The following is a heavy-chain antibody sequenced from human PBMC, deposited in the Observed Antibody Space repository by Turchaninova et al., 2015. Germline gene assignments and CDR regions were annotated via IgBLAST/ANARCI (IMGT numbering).Heavy chain of an antibody. CDR1: GFNFSKYW. Sequence: EVQLVESGGGLVQPGGALRLPCAASGFNFSKYWMTWVRQAPGKGLEWVANIKQDGSEKYFVDSVKGRFTIARDNAKNSLYLQMNFLRAEDTAVYYCATSQQLVNWGQGTLVTVSS. V-gene: IGHV3-7*01. D-gene: IGHD3-22*01. CDR3: ATSQQLVN. J-gene: IGHJ4*02. CDR2: IKQDGSEK.